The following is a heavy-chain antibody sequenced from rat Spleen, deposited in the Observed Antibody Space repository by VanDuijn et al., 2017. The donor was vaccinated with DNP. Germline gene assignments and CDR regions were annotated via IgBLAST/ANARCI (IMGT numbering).Heavy chain of an antibody. CDR1: GFTFSNYH. D-gene: IGHD3-1*01. CDR2: ITPGGTTT. CDR3: VRRGGKGLFSK. V-gene: IGHV5-25*01. Sequence: EVQLVESGGGLVQPGRSMNLSCAASGFTFSNYHMAWVRQPPTKGLEWVASITPGGTTTYYRDSVKGRFTISRDNAKSTLDLQMDSLRSEDTATYYCVRRGGKGLFSKWGQGTLVTVSS. J-gene: IGHJ3*01.